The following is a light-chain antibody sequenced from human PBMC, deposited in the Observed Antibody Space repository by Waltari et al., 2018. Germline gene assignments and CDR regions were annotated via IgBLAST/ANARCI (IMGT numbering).Light chain of an antibody. J-gene: IGLJ3*02. CDR1: SSNIGSNT. Sequence: QSVLTQPPPASGTPGQRVTISCSGSSSNIGSNTVNWYQQLPGTAPKLLIYSNNQRPSGVPDRCAGSKSGTSASLASSGLQSEDEADYYCAAWDDSLNGWVFGGGTKLTVL. V-gene: IGLV1-44*01. CDR3: AAWDDSLNGWV. CDR2: SNN.